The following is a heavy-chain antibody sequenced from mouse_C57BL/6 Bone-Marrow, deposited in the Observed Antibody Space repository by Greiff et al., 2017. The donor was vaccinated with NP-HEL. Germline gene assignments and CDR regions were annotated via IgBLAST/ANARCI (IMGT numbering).Heavy chain of an antibody. CDR2: ISYSGST. J-gene: IGHJ4*01. CDR3: ARGILRLGYAMDY. V-gene: IGHV3-8*01. CDR1: GYSITSDY. Sequence: DVKLQESGPGLAKPSQTLSLTCSVTGYSITSDYWNWIRKFPGNKLEYMGYISYSGSTYYNPSLKSRISITRDTSKNQYYLQLNSVTTEDTATYYCARGILRLGYAMDYWGQGTSVTVSS. D-gene: IGHD1-1*01.